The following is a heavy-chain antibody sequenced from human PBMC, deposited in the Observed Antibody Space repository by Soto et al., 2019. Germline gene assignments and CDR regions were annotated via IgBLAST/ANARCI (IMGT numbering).Heavy chain of an antibody. J-gene: IGHJ6*02. CDR1: GGTFGNSA. CDR3: ARDKVRQQSGGNYYYAIDV. V-gene: IGHV1-69*12. CDR2: IIPIFSTP. D-gene: IGHD2-21*01. Sequence: QVQLVQSGAEVKKPGSSVTVSCKASGGTFGNSAISWVRQAPGQGLEWMGGIIPIFSTPDYAQKFQGRVTITANESTSTASMELTSLRSEDTAVYYCARDKVRQQSGGNYYYAIDVWGQGTTVTVSS.